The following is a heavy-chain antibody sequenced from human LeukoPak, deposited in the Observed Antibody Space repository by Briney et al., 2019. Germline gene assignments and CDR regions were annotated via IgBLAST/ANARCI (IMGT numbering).Heavy chain of an antibody. Sequence: GGSLRLSCAASGFTFSSNYMSWVRQAPGKGLEWVSVIYSGGSTYYSESVKGRFTISRDNSKNTLYLQMNSLRAEDTAVYYCARDSSSTSCYEVGDYWGQGTLVTVSS. V-gene: IGHV3-53*01. CDR1: GFTFSSNY. CDR2: IYSGGST. D-gene: IGHD2-2*01. CDR3: ARDSSSTSCYEVGDY. J-gene: IGHJ4*02.